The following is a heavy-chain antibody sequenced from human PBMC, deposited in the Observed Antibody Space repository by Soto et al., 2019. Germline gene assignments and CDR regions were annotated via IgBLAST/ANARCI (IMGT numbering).Heavy chain of an antibody. V-gene: IGHV3-9*01. Sequence: DEQLVESGGGLIQPGGSLRLSCTASGFNFGDYAMHWVRQGPGKGLQWVSGITWNSDIIDYAESVKGRFTISRDNAENSLYLQMDSLRPEDTALYDCAKDPTLASSAWHGAFGTWGRGTMVTVSS. CDR2: ITWNSDII. CDR3: AKDPTLASSAWHGAFGT. J-gene: IGHJ3*02. D-gene: IGHD6-19*01. CDR1: GFNFGDYA.